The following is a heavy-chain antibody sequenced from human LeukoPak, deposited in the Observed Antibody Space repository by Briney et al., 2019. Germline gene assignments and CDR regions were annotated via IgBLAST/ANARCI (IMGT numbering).Heavy chain of an antibody. CDR3: ARDYYDSSGYFYPNAFDI. Sequence: TGGSLRLSCAASGFTFSTYSMNWVRQAPGEGLEWISYISGISRTIYYADSVKGRFTISSDNVKNSLYLQMNSLRDEDTAVYYCARDYYDSSGYFYPNAFDIWGQGTMVTVSS. D-gene: IGHD3-22*01. V-gene: IGHV3-48*02. J-gene: IGHJ3*02. CDR1: GFTFSTYS. CDR2: ISGISRTI.